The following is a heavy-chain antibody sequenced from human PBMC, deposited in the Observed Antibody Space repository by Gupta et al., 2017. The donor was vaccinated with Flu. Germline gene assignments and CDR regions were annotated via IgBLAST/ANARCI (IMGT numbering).Heavy chain of an antibody. CDR3: AKNSGGNSGAFDY. V-gene: IGHV3-23*01. CDR2: ISGSGGST. CDR1: GLTFSSYA. D-gene: IGHD2-21*02. J-gene: IGHJ4*02. Sequence: EVQLLESGGGLVQPGVSLRVSCAASGLTFSSYAMCWVRQPQGKGLEWVSAISGSGGSTYYTNSVKGRFTSARDNSKNTLDLQMNSLRAEDTAVYYCAKNSGGNSGAFDYWGPGTLVTVSS.